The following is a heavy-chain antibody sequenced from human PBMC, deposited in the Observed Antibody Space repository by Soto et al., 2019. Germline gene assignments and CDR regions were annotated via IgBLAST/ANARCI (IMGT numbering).Heavy chain of an antibody. J-gene: IGHJ5*02. D-gene: IGHD6-6*01. Sequence: GGSLRLSCAASGFTFSSYAMIWVHKTQGKGLEWVSVISGSGGSTYYADSVKGRFTISRDNSKNTLYLQMNSLRAEDTAVYYCAKDRAARPLNWCDPWGQGTLVTVSS. CDR2: ISGSGGST. V-gene: IGHV3-23*01. CDR3: AKDRAARPLNWCDP. CDR1: GFTFSSYA.